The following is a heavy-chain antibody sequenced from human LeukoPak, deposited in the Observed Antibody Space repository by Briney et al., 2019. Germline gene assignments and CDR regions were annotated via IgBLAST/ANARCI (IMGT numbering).Heavy chain of an antibody. Sequence: SETLSLTCTVSGGSISSSFYYWGWIRQPPGKGLEWIGSAYYSGSTYYNPSLKSRVTISVDTSKNQFSLKLSSVTAADTAVYYCAKQSAGRYCSGGSCYPYYFDYWGQGTLVTVSS. CDR2: AYYSGST. V-gene: IGHV4-39*07. CDR1: GGSISSSFYY. D-gene: IGHD2-15*01. CDR3: AKQSAGRYCSGGSCYPYYFDY. J-gene: IGHJ4*02.